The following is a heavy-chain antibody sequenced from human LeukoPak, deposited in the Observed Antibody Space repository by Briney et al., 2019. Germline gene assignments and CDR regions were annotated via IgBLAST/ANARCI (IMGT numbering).Heavy chain of an antibody. J-gene: IGHJ6*02. V-gene: IGHV3-7*01. CDR3: ARDPRAGNYYYYGLDV. CDR1: GFTFSSYW. CDR2: IKQDGSEK. D-gene: IGHD1-26*01. Sequence: PGGSLRLSGAASGFTFSSYWMSWVRQAPGKGLEWVANIKQDGSEKYYVDSVKGRFTISRDNAKNSLYLQMNSLRAEDTAVYYCARDPRAGNYYYYGLDVWGQGTTVTVSS.